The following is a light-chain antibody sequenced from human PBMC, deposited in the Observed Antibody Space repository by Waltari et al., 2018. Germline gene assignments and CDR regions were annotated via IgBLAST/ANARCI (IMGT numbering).Light chain of an antibody. Sequence: EIVLTQSPGPLSLSVGERATVSCRASESVSRALAWYQQKPGQAPRLLLYGASTRATGIPDRFSGSGSGTDFSLTISRLEPDDVAVYYCQHYLRLPVTFGQGTTVEI. V-gene: IGKV3-20*01. CDR2: GAS. CDR3: QHYLRLPVT. J-gene: IGKJ1*01. CDR1: ESVSRA.